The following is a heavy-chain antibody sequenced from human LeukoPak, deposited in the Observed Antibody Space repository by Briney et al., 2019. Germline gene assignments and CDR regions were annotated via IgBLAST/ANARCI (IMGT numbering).Heavy chain of an antibody. CDR1: GGSISSGGYY. V-gene: IGHV4-31*03. CDR2: IYYSGST. D-gene: IGHD6-19*01. J-gene: IGHJ1*01. Sequence: SETLSLTCTVSGGSISSGGYYWSWIRQHPGKGLEWISYIYYSGSTYYNPSLKSRVTISVDTSKNQFSLKLSSVTAADTAVYYCARAPGIAVAGTKYFQHWGQGTLVTVSS. CDR3: ARAPGIAVAGTKYFQH.